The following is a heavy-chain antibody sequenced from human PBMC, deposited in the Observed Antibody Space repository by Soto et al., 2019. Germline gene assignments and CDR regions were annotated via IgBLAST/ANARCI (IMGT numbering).Heavy chain of an antibody. CDR3: AGQVPYYYTQSVL. J-gene: IGHJ1*01. V-gene: IGHV4-39*01. Sequence: QLQLQESGPRLVKPSETLSLTCTVSGGSISGSISYWGWIRQPPEKGLEWIGSIYSGGATSYSPSLKTRVNPSVDTTKTQVSPHLTSSTAAAGAAYSCAGQVPYYYTQSVLGGQGSGATVCS. CDR2: IYSGGAT. D-gene: IGHD5-12*01. CDR1: GGSISGSISY.